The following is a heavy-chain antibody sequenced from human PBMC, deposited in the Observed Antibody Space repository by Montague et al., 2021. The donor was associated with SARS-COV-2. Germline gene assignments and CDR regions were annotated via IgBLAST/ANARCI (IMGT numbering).Heavy chain of an antibody. CDR3: ARPRSGSHYSGMDV. CDR2: ISYDGSNK. CDR1: GFTFSSYA. D-gene: IGHD1-26*01. Sequence: SLRLSCAASGFTFSSYAMHWVRQAPGKGLEWVAVISYDGSNKYYADSVKGRFTISRDNSKNTLYLQMNSLRAEDTAVYYCARPRSGSHYSGMDVWGQGTTVTVSS. V-gene: IGHV3-30-3*01. J-gene: IGHJ6*02.